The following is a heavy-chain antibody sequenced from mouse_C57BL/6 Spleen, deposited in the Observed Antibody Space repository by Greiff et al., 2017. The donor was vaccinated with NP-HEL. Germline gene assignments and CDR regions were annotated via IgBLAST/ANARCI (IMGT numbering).Heavy chain of an antibody. D-gene: IGHD2-5*01. CDR2: IDPSDSYT. Sequence: QVQLQQPGAELVKPGASVKLSCKASGYTFTSYWMQWVKQRPGQGLEWIGEIDPSDSYTNYNQKFKGKATLTVDTYSSAAYMQLSSLTSEDSAVYYCARGYSNPLYAMDYWSQGTSVTVSS. CDR3: ARGYSNPLYAMDY. V-gene: IGHV1-50*01. J-gene: IGHJ4*01. CDR1: GYTFTSYW.